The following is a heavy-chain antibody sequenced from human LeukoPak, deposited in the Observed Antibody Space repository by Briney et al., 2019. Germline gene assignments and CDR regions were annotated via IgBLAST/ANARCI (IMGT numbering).Heavy chain of an antibody. J-gene: IGHJ3*02. V-gene: IGHV4-4*07. CDR1: GGSISSYY. Sequence: SETLSLTCTVSGGSISSYYWSWIRQPAGKGLEWIGRIYTSGSTNYNPSLKSRVTMSVDTSKNQFSLKLSSVTAADTAVYYCARDWRFLEWTQAFDIWGQGTMVTVSS. CDR2: IYTSGST. CDR3: ARDWRFLEWTQAFDI. D-gene: IGHD3-3*01.